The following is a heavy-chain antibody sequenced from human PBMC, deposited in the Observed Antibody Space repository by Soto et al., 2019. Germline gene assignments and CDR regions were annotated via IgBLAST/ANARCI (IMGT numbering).Heavy chain of an antibody. V-gene: IGHV1-18*01. CDR1: GYTFTSYG. D-gene: IGHD3-22*01. Sequence: QVQLVQSGAEVKKPGASVKVSCKASGYTFTSYGISWVRQAPGQGLEWMGWISAYNGNTNYAQKLQGRVTMTPDTSTSSAYREVRGLRSDDTAVYYCASVGPTYYYDSSGYFCAFDFWGQGTVVTVSS. CDR2: ISAYNGNT. J-gene: IGHJ3*01. CDR3: ASVGPTYYYDSSGYFCAFDF.